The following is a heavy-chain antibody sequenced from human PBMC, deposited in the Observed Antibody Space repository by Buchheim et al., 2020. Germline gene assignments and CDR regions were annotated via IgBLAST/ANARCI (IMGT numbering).Heavy chain of an antibody. J-gene: IGHJ4*02. D-gene: IGHD3-22*01. CDR2: ISYDGSNN. CDR3: AKEEDSSGYCDY. Sequence: QVQLVESGGGVVQPGRSLRLSCAASGFTFSSYCMHWVRQAPGKGLEWVAVISYDGSNNYYAYSLKGRFTISRDNSQNTLYLQMNSLRAEDTAVYYCAKEEDSSGYCDYWGQGTL. CDR1: GFTFSSYC. V-gene: IGHV3-30*18.